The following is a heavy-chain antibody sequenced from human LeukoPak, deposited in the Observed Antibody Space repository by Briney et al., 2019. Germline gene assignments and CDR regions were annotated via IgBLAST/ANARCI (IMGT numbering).Heavy chain of an antibody. V-gene: IGHV4-31*03. Sequence: SETLSLTCTVSGGSISSGGYYWSWIRQHPGKGLEWIGYIYYSESTYYNPSLKSRVTISVDTSKNQFSLKLSSVTAADTAVYYCASRPKNYCSSTSCYADTNPYYYYYMDVWGKGTTVTVSS. CDR2: IYYSEST. D-gene: IGHD2-2*01. J-gene: IGHJ6*03. CDR3: ASRPKNYCSSTSCYADTNPYYYYYMDV. CDR1: GGSISSGGYY.